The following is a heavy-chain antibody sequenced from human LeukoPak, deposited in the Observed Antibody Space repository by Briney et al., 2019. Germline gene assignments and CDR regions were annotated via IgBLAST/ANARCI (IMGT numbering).Heavy chain of an antibody. CDR1: GGSISNYY. Sequence: SETLSLTCTVSGGSISNYYWSWIRQSPGKGPEWLGYIYYSGSANYNPSLRNRVTISVDTSKSQFSLNLTSVTAADTAIYYCAREGVEMTTAYYFVFWGQGILVTVSS. J-gene: IGHJ4*02. V-gene: IGHV4-59*01. D-gene: IGHD5-24*01. CDR2: IYYSGSA. CDR3: AREGVEMTTAYYFVF.